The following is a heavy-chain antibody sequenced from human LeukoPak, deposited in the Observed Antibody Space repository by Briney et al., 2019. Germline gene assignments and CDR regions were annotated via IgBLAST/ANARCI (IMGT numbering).Heavy chain of an antibody. J-gene: IGHJ4*02. D-gene: IGHD3-10*01. CDR3: AKGVWFGEAYYFDY. Sequence: GGSLRLSCAASGFTFNNYAMSWVRQAPGKGLEWVSVISGSGGSTYYADSVKGRFTISRDNSKNTLYLQMNSLRAEDTAVYYCAKGVWFGEAYYFDYWGQGTLVTVSS. CDR2: ISGSGGST. V-gene: IGHV3-23*01. CDR1: GFTFNNYA.